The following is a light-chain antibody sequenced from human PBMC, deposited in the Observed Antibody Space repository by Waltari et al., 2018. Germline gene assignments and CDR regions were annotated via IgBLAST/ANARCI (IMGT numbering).Light chain of an antibody. J-gene: IGKJ4*01. CDR1: ETVRTTY. CDR2: GAS. V-gene: IGKV3-20*01. Sequence: EVALTQSPGTLSLSPGERATLSCRASETVRTTYIAWYQQKPGQAPTLLMYGASSRATGIPDRFSGSRSGTDFSLTVSSLVPEDFAVYYCQQYDISPLTFGGGTKVEIK. CDR3: QQYDISPLT.